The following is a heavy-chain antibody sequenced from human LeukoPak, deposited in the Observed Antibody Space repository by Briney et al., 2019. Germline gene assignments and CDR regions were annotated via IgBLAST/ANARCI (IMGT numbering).Heavy chain of an antibody. CDR3: ASGYCSSTSCYHWFDP. J-gene: IGHJ5*02. V-gene: IGHV1-2*02. Sequence: ASVKVSCKASGYTFTGYYMHWVRQAPGQGLEWMGWINPNSGGTNYAQKFQGRVTMTRDTSISTAYLELSRLRSDDTAVYYCASGYCSSTSCYHWFDPWGQGTLVSVST. CDR2: INPNSGGT. D-gene: IGHD2-2*01. CDR1: GYTFTGYY.